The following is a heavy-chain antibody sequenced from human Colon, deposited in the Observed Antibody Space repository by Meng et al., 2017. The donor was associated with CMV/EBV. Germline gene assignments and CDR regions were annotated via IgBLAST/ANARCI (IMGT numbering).Heavy chain of an antibody. CDR2: IDHTGST. CDR1: AGSCSPYY. D-gene: IGHD3-10*01. CDR3: ARGGGTPIRGVLPFDF. J-gene: IGHJ4*02. V-gene: IGHV4-34*01. Sequence: HHGAAERLKPSEPLTLTCALVAGSCSPYYWSWIRQSPGKGLEWIAEIDHTGSTNYNPSLKSRVTISIDTSNSHFSLNLTSATAADTAVYYCARGGGTPIRGVLPFDFWGQGTLVTVSS.